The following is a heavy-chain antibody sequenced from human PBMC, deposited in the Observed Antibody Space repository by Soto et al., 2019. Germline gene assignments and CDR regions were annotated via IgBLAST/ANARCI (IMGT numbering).Heavy chain of an antibody. Sequence: EVQLLESGGGLVQPGGSLRLSCVASVGSGFTFTEYAMAWVRQAPEKGLEWVSGISGSGYRTYYADSVKGRFTISRDNSKNTLFLQMNSLRAEDTAIYYCVGDYGGLEGFDIWGQGTMVTVSS. D-gene: IGHD4-17*01. CDR3: VGDYGGLEGFDI. V-gene: IGHV3-23*01. CDR1: VGSGFTFTEYA. CDR2: ISGSGYRT. J-gene: IGHJ3*02.